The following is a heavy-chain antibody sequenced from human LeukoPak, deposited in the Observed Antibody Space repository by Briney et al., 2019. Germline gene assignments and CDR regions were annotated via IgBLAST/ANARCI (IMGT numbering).Heavy chain of an antibody. Sequence: GGSLRLSCAASGFTFSDYYMSWIRQAPGKGLEWVSYISSSGSTIYYADSVKGRFTISRGNAKSSLYLQMNSLRAEDTAVYYCAGEIRVDTAMVADAFDIWGQGTMVTVSS. CDR2: ISSSGSTI. V-gene: IGHV3-11*01. J-gene: IGHJ3*02. CDR1: GFTFSDYY. CDR3: AGEIRVDTAMVADAFDI. D-gene: IGHD5-18*01.